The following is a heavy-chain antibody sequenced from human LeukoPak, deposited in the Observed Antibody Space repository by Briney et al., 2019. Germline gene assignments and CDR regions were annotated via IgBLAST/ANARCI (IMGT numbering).Heavy chain of an antibody. CDR2: ISGSGGST. J-gene: IGHJ4*02. CDR3: AKDAHYYDSSGYFRGYYSDY. Sequence: PGGSLLLSCAASGFTFSSYAMSWVRQAPGKGLEWVSAISGSGGSTYYADSVKGRFTISKDNSKNTLHLQMNSLRAEDTAVYYCAKDAHYYDSSGYFRGYYSDYWGRGTLVTVSS. CDR1: GFTFSSYA. D-gene: IGHD3-22*01. V-gene: IGHV3-23*01.